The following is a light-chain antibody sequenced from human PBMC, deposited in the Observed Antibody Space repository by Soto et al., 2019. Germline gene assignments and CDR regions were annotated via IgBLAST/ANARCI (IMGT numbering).Light chain of an antibody. CDR3: SSYRSSSTRV. J-gene: IGLJ1*01. V-gene: IGLV2-14*02. CDR2: EVS. CDR1: SSNVGSYKL. Sequence: QSALTQPASVSGSPGQSITISCTGTSSNVGSYKLVSWYQQHPGKAPKLMIYEVSNRPSGVSNRFSGSKSGNTASLTISGLLAEDEADYYCSSYRSSSTRVLGTGTKVTVL.